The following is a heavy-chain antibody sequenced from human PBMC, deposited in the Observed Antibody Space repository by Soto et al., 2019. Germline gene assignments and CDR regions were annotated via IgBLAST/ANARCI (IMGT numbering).Heavy chain of an antibody. CDR1: GFTFSSYA. V-gene: IGHV3-23*01. CDR3: AKAQFVGTVTTRPYFDY. CDR2: ISGSGGST. Sequence: GASLRLSCAASGFTFSSYAMSWVRQAPGKGLELVSAISGSGGSTYYADSVKGRFTISRDNSKNTLYLQMNSLRAEDTAVYYCAKAQFVGTVTTRPYFDYWGQGTLVNDSS. D-gene: IGHD4-17*01. J-gene: IGHJ4*02.